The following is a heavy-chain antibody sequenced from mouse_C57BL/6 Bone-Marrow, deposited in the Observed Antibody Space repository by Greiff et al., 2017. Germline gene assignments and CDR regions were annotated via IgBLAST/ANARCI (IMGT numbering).Heavy chain of an antibody. CDR2: IYPGNSDT. J-gene: IGHJ2*01. Sequence: EVQLQQSGTVLARPGASVKMSCKTSGYTFTSYWMHWVKQRPGQGLEWIGAIYPGNSDTSYNQKFKGKAKLTAVTSASTAYMELSSLTSEDSAVYYCARDYYGSSYLYYFDYWGQGTTLTVSS. CDR1: GYTFTSYW. V-gene: IGHV1-5*01. CDR3: ARDYYGSSYLYYFDY. D-gene: IGHD1-1*01.